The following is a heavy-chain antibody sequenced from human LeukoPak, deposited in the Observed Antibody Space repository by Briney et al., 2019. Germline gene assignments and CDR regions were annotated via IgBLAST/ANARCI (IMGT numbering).Heavy chain of an antibody. V-gene: IGHV4-59*01. CDR2: IYYSGST. Sequence: SETLSLTCAVYGGSFSGYYWSWIRQPPGKGPEWIGYIYYSGSTNYNPSLTSRVTISIDTSKNQFSLKLSSVTAADTAVYYCARSGSSSSWYFQHWGQGTLVTVSS. D-gene: IGHD6-13*01. CDR1: GGSFSGYY. CDR3: ARSGSSSSWYFQH. J-gene: IGHJ1*01.